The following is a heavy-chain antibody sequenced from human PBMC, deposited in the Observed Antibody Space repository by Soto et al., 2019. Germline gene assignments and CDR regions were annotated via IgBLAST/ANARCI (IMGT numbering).Heavy chain of an antibody. CDR3: ARQYGSWSYYNHYYYGMDV. Sequence: GGSLRLSCAASGFTFSSYSMNWVRQAPGKGLEWVSYISSSSSTIYYADSVKGRFTISRDNAKNSLYLQMNSVRDEDTAVYYCARQYGSWSYYNHYYYGMDVWGQGTTVTVSS. CDR2: ISSSSSTI. V-gene: IGHV3-48*02. CDR1: GFTFSSYS. D-gene: IGHD3-10*01. J-gene: IGHJ6*02.